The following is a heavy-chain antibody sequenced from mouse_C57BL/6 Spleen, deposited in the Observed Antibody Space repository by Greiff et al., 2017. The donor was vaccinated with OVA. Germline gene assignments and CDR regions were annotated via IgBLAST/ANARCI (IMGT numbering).Heavy chain of an antibody. V-gene: IGHV14-2*01. CDR1: GFNIKDYY. CDR3: ARWRRSYFGYDFDD. Sequence: VQLQQSGAELVKPGASVKLSCTASGFNIKDYYMHWVKQRTEQGLEWIGRIDPEDGETKYAQKFQGKATITADTSSNTAYLQLSSLTSEDTAVDYCARWRRSYFGYDFDDWGQGTTLTVSA. D-gene: IGHD2-2*01. CDR2: IDPEDGET. J-gene: IGHJ2*01.